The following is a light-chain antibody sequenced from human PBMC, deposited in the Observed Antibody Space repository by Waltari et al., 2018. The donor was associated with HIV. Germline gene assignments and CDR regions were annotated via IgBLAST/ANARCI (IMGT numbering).Light chain of an antibody. J-gene: IGLJ2*01. CDR3: QVWDTSSAV. CDR1: NIGSKS. Sequence: SYVLTQPSSVSVAPGQTARITCGGNNIGSKSVHWYQERPGQAPVLVVYDDSDRPSGIPVLFTGSNSGDTATLTSSRVEAVDEADYYCQVWDTSSAVFGGGTKLTVL. V-gene: IGLV3-21*02. CDR2: DDS.